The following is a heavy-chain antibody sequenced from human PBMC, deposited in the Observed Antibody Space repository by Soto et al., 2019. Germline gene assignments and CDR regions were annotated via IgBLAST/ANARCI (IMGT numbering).Heavy chain of an antibody. CDR2: MNPNSGNT. D-gene: IGHD1-1*01. J-gene: IGHJ5*02. CDR3: ARNRRYEEDWFDP. Sequence: ASVKGSCKASGYTFTSYDINWVRQATGQGLEWMGWMNPNSGNTGYAQKFQGRVTMTRNTSISTAYMELSSLRSEDTAVYYCARNRRYEEDWFDPWGQGTLVTVSS. CDR1: GYTFTSYD. V-gene: IGHV1-8*01.